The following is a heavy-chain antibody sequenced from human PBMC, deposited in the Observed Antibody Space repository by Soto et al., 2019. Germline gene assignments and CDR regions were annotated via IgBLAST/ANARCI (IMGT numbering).Heavy chain of an antibody. J-gene: IGHJ6*02. CDR1: GFTVSSND. Sequence: GGSMGLSCAASGFTVSSNDMSGVLQATGKGLEWVSVIYSGGSTYYADSVKGRFTISRDNSKNTLYLQMNSLRAEDTAVYYCVRDLGIVGAYIDYYYCMHVCGPATTITVSS. CDR2: IYSGGST. CDR3: VRDLGIVGAYIDYYYCMHV. D-gene: IGHD1-26*01. V-gene: IGHV3-53*01.